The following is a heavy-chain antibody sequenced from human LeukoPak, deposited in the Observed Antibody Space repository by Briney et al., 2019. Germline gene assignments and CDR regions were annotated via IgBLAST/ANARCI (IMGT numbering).Heavy chain of an antibody. J-gene: IGHJ4*02. CDR2: INSDGSST. D-gene: IGHD3-10*01. Sequence: GGSLRLSCAASGFTFSSYWMHWVRQAPGKGLVWVSRINSDGSSTDYADSVKGRFTISRDNAKNTLYLQMNSLRVEDTAVYYCAGQIWIGELFAHYWGQGTLVTVSS. CDR3: AGQIWIGELFAHY. CDR1: GFTFSSYW. V-gene: IGHV3-74*01.